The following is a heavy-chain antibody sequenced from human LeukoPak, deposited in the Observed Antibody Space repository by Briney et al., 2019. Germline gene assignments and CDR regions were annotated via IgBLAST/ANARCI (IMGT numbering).Heavy chain of an antibody. Sequence: GGSLRLSCAASGFTFSSRAMHWVRQAPGKGLEWLSVISYDGSNKYYADSVQGRFTISRDNSKNTLYLQVNSLRADDTAVYYCARTIPFYYGMDVWGQGTTVIVSS. CDR1: GFTFSSRA. CDR2: ISYDGSNK. J-gene: IGHJ6*02. V-gene: IGHV3-30-3*01. D-gene: IGHD2-2*02. CDR3: ARTIPFYYGMDV.